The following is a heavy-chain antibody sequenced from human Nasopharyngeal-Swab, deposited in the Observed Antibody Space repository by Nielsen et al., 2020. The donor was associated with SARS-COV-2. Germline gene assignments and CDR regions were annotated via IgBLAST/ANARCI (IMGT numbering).Heavy chain of an antibody. V-gene: IGHV3-21*06. J-gene: IGHJ5*01. CDR2: ITADGAHM. CDR1: GFTFSSYE. CDR3: ARDPAPGDC. Sequence: RGSLRLSCAASGFTFSSYEMNWVRQAPGTGLEWVSSITADGAHMFYADSVKGRFTISRDNAKNSLYLHMSSLIVEDTAVYYCARDPAPGDCWGQGTLVTVSS.